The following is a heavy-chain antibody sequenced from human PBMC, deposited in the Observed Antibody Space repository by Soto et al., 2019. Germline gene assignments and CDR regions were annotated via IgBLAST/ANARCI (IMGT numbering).Heavy chain of an antibody. CDR1: GLSLSTTSVG. Sequence: QITLRESGPTLVKPTQSLMLTCTVSGLSLSTTSVGVGWFREPPGKSLEWLGLIYWSDEKSYSPSLKTRLTSTKDASKNQVVRTTSNMDPVDTATYYCGPWRYSTGWSDHGGQGSPVTASS. CDR3: GPWRYSTGWSDH. J-gene: IGHJ5*02. D-gene: IGHD6-19*01. V-gene: IGHV2-5*01. CDR2: IYWSDEK.